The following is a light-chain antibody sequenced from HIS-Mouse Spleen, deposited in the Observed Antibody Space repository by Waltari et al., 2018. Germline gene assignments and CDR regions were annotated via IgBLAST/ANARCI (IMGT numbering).Light chain of an antibody. J-gene: IGLJ2*01. CDR2: EDS. CDR3: YSTDSSGNHRV. Sequence: SSELTHPPSVSVSPGQTARITCPGDALPKKYASWYQQKAGPAPVLVIYEDSKRPSGIPERFSGSSSGTMATLTISGAQVEDEADYYCYSTDSSGNHRVFGGGTKLTVL. CDR1: ALPKKY. V-gene: IGLV3-10*01.